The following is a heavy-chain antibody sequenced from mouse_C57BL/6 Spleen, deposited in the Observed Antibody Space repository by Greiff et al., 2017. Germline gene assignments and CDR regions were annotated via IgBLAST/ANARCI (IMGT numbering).Heavy chain of an antibody. J-gene: IGHJ2*01. Sequence: EVKLEESGGGLVKPGGSLKLSCAASGFTFSDYGMHWVRQAPEKGLEWVAYISSGSSTIYYADTVKGRFTISRDNAKNTLFLQMTSLRSEDTAMYYCARFYDYGFDYWGQGTTLTVSS. CDR2: ISSGSSTI. CDR1: GFTFSDYG. D-gene: IGHD2-4*01. V-gene: IGHV5-17*01. CDR3: ARFYDYGFDY.